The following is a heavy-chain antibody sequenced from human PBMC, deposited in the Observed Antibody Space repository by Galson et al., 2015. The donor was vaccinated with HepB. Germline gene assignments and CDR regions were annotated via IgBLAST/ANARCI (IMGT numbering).Heavy chain of an antibody. D-gene: IGHD1-26*01. J-gene: IGHJ4*02. CDR3: ARLKPPKWELDTFDY. Sequence: SLRLFCAASGFTFSSYSMNWVRQAPGKGLEWVSYISSSSSTIYYADSVKGRFTISRDNAKNSLYLQMNSLRAEDTAVYYCARLKPPKWELDTFDYWGQGTLVTVSS. CDR2: ISSSSSTI. CDR1: GFTFSSYS. V-gene: IGHV3-48*01.